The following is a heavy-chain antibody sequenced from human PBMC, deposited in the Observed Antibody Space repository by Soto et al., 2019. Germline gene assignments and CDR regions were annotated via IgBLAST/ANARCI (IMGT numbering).Heavy chain of an antibody. Sequence: SETLSLTCTVSGGSISSGGYYWSWIRQHPGKGLEWIGYIYYSGSTYYNPSLKSRVTISVDTSKNQFSLKLSSVTAADTAVYYCARVGYDFGMDVWGQGTTVTVS. CDR3: ARVGYDFGMDV. D-gene: IGHD3-3*01. J-gene: IGHJ6*02. CDR1: GGSISSGGYY. V-gene: IGHV4-31*03. CDR2: IYYSGST.